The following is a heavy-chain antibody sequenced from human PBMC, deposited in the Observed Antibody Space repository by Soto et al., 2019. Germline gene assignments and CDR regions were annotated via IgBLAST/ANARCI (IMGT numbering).Heavy chain of an antibody. CDR1: GFTFSSYG. Sequence: GGSLRLSCAASGFTFSSYGMHWVRQAPGKGLEWVAVISYDGSNKYYADSVKGRFTISRDNSKNTLYLQMNSLRAEDTAVYYCAKDRGWELWLHEFDYWGQGTLVTVSS. V-gene: IGHV3-30*18. J-gene: IGHJ4*02. CDR2: ISYDGSNK. CDR3: AKDRGWELWLHEFDY. D-gene: IGHD1-26*01.